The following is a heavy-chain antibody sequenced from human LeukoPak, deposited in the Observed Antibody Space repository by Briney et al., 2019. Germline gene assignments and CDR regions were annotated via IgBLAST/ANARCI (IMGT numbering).Heavy chain of an antibody. CDR2: ISNSGRTI. V-gene: IGHV3-11*04. D-gene: IGHD6-6*01. CDR3: ARVIAARPHYYYYMDV. CDR1: GFTFSDYY. J-gene: IGHJ6*03. Sequence: PGGSLRLSCAASGFTFSDYYMSWIRQAPGKGLEWVSYISNSGRTIYYADSVKGRFTTSRDNAKNSLYLQMNSLRAEDTAVYYCARVIAARPHYYYYMDVWGKGTTVTVSS.